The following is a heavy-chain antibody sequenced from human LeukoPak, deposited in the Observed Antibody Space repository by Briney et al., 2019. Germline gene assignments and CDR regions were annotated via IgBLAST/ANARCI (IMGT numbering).Heavy chain of an antibody. CDR2: INAGNGNT. J-gene: IGHJ4*02. CDR3: ARVASSSWYFY. CDR1: GYTFTSYA. Sequence: ASVKVSCKASGYTFTSYAMHWVRQAPGQGLEWMGWINAGNGNTKYSQKFQGRVTITRDTSASTAYMELSSLRSEDTAVYYCARVASSSWYFYWGQGTLVTVSS. D-gene: IGHD6-13*01. V-gene: IGHV1-3*01.